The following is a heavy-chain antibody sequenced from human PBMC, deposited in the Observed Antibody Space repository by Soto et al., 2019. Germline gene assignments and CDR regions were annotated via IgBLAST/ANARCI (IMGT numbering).Heavy chain of an antibody. CDR3: ATTYRSGSYLY. D-gene: IGHD3-10*01. Sequence: PGESLKISCKGSGYSFTNYWIGWVRQMPGKGLEWMGIIYPGDSDTRYSPSFQGQVTISADTSISTAYLQWSSLMASDTAMYYFATTYRSGSYLYWGQGTLVTVSS. CDR2: IYPGDSDT. J-gene: IGHJ4*02. CDR1: GYSFTNYW. V-gene: IGHV5-51*01.